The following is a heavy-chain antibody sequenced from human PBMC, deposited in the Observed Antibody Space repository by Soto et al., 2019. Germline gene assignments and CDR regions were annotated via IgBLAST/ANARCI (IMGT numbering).Heavy chain of an antibody. CDR1: GFLFSSYA. V-gene: IGHV3-23*01. CDR2: ISGTGSNT. CDR3: AKDSVSVPGTPFDA. D-gene: IGHD6-19*01. J-gene: IGHJ4*02. Sequence: EVQLLESGGGLVQPGGSVRLSCAASGFLFSSYAMSWVRQAPGKGLQWVSAISGTGSNTYYADSVRGRFTISRDNPKKTVYLQMNSLRAEDTALYYCAKDSVSVPGTPFDAWGQGIMVTVSS.